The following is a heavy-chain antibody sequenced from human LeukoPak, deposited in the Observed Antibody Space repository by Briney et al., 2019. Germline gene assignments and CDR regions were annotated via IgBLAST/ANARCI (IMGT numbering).Heavy chain of an antibody. V-gene: IGHV3-30*03. CDR2: ISYDENNK. J-gene: IGHJ4*02. CDR3: ARGGIAATIGNYFDY. CDR1: GFTFNNYG. Sequence: GGSLRLSCAASGFTFNNYGMHWVRQAPGKGLEWVAVISYDENNKYYVESVKGRFTISRDSSKNTLYLQMNSLRAEDTAVYYCARGGIAATIGNYFDYWGQGTLVTVSS. D-gene: IGHD5-12*01.